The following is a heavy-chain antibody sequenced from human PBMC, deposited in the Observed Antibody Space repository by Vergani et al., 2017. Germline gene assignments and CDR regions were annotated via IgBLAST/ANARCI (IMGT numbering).Heavy chain of an antibody. CDR1: GFTFSSYA. J-gene: IGHJ4*02. CDR3: ARAGDFDY. CDR2: ISWNSGSI. V-gene: IGHV3-9*01. Sequence: EVQLLESGGGLVQPGGSLRLSCAASGFTFSSYAMSWVRQAPGKGLEWVSGISWNSGSIGYADSVKGRFTISRDNAKNSLYLQMNSLRAEDTAVYYCARAGDFDYWGQGTLVTVSS.